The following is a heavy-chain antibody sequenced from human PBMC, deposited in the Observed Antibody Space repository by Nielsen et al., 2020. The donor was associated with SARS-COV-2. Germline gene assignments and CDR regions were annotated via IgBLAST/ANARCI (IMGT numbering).Heavy chain of an antibody. V-gene: IGHV3-33*01. CDR3: ARVGDLRPLGCMDV. J-gene: IGHJ6*02. D-gene: IGHD3-10*01. CDR1: GFTFSSYG. CDR2: IWYDGSNK. Sequence: GGSLRLSCAASGFTFSSYGMHWVRQAPGKGLEWVAVIWYDGSNKYYADSVKGRFTISRDNSKNTLYLQMNSLRAEDTAVYYCARVGDLRPLGCMDVWGQGTTVTVSS.